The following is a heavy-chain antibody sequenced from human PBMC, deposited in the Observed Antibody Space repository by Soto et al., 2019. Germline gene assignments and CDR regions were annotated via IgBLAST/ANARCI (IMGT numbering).Heavy chain of an antibody. CDR3: ARVRTANIVVGNYYYYGMDV. Sequence: ASVKVSCKASGYTFTSYYMHWVRQAPGQGLEWMGIINPSGSSTSYAQKLQGRVTMTRDTSTSTVYMELSSLRSEDTAVYYCARVRTANIVVGNYYYYGMDVCGQRTTVTVSS. D-gene: IGHD2-21*01. CDR1: GYTFTSYY. V-gene: IGHV1-46*01. CDR2: INPSGSST. J-gene: IGHJ6*02.